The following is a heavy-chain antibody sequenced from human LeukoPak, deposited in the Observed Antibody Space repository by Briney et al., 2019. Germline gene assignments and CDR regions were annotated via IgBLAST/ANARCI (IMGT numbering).Heavy chain of an antibody. CDR1: GFTFSTFA. V-gene: IGHV3-23*01. D-gene: IGHD5-24*01. CDR2: IYGSGAGT. J-gene: IGHJ5*02. Sequence: PGGSLRLSCVASGFTFSTFAMTWVRQGPGKGLEWVSSIYGSGAGTYYADSVKGRFSISRDNSKSTLYLQMYSLTAGDTAVYYCAKGKGYNNLDGLYPCGQGTLVTVSS. CDR3: AKGKGYNNLDGLYP.